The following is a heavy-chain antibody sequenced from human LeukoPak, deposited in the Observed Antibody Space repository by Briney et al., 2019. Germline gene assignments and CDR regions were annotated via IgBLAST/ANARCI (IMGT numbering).Heavy chain of an antibody. CDR1: GYPFSSYG. J-gene: IGHJ4*02. V-gene: IGHV1-18*01. CDR2: ISAYNGHT. CDR3: ASGAYYPFDF. Sequence: ASVKVSGKGSGYPFSSYGITWVRQAPGQGLEWVGWISAYNGHTQYGQNIQGRVTMTTETSTTTAYLELRNLTSDDTAVYFCASGAYYPFDFWGQGTLVTVSS. D-gene: IGHD1-26*01.